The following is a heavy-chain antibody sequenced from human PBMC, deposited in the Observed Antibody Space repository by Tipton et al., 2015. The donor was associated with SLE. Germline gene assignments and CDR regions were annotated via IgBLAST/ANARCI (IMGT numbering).Heavy chain of an antibody. D-gene: IGHD3-22*01. CDR2: ISYDGSNK. J-gene: IGHJ6*02. Sequence: SLRLSCAASGFTFSSYAMHWVRQAPGKGLEWVAVISYDGSNKYYADSVKGRFTISRDNSKNTLYLQMNSLRAEDTAVYYCARGGDSSGTYFYYDMDVWGQGTTVTVSS. CDR3: ARGGDSSGTYFYYDMDV. V-gene: IGHV3-30-3*01. CDR1: GFTFSSYA.